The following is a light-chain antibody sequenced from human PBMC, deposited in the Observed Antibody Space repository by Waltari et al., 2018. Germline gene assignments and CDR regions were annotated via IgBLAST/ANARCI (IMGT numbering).Light chain of an antibody. V-gene: IGKV3-15*01. CDR1: QSIRSS. Sequence: IVMTQSPVTLSVSPGEGATLSCRASQSIRSSLAWYQQRPGQAPRLLIYGESTRATGIAARFRGSGYGTDFSLTISSLQSEDFGIYYCQHYVGWPPAYTFGQGTKLEIK. CDR3: QHYVGWPPAYT. J-gene: IGKJ2*01. CDR2: GES.